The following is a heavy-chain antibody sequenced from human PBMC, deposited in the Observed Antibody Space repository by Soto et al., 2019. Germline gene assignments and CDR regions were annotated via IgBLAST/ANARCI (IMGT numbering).Heavy chain of an antibody. J-gene: IGHJ4*02. V-gene: IGHV3-30*18. CDR3: AKELRGSGWYPLDS. Sequence: GVSLRLSCPASGISLSSSGLHWVRQAPCKGLEWLAVSSFDGTQQFYGDSVKCRFTVSRDNSNNTLYLEMNSLRTEDTAVYYCAKELRGSGWYPLDSWGQGTPVTVST. D-gene: IGHD6-19*01. CDR1: GISLSSSG. CDR2: SSFDGTQQ.